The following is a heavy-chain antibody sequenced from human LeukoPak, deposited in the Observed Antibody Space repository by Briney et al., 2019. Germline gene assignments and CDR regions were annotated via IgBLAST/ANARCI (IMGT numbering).Heavy chain of an antibody. CDR3: ARDFAAVAGGDY. CDR1: GGTFSSYA. CDR2: IIPILGIA. D-gene: IGHD6-19*01. V-gene: IGHV1-69*04. Sequence: SVKVSCKASGGTFSSYAISWVRQAPGQGLEWMGRIIPILGIANYAQKFQGRVTITAEKSTSTAYMELSSLRSEDTAVYYCARDFAAVAGGDYWGQGTLVTVSS. J-gene: IGHJ4*02.